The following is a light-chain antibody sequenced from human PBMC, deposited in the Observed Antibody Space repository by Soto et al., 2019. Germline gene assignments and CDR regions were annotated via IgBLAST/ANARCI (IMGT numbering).Light chain of an antibody. V-gene: IGKV3-20*01. J-gene: IGKJ1*01. CDR1: QSASSYY. CDR2: AAS. Sequence: EIVLTQSPATLSLSPGERATLSCRASQSASSYYLAWYQQKPGQAPRLLIYAASSRATGIPDRFSGGGSGTDFTLTISRLEPEDFAVYYCQQCGSSPWAFGQGTKVDIK. CDR3: QQCGSSPWA.